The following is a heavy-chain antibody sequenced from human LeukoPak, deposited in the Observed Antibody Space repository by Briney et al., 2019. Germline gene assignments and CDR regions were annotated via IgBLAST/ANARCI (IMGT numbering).Heavy chain of an antibody. CDR1: GFTFDDYA. D-gene: IGHD5-18*01. V-gene: IGHV3-30*18. CDR2: ISYDGPNK. CDR3: AKEKLPSGYSFLTDY. Sequence: PGGSLRLSCAASGFTFDDYAMHWVRQAPGKGLEWVAVISYDGPNKYYADSVKGRFTISRDDSKSTLYLQMNSLRPEDTAVYYCAKEKLPSGYSFLTDYWGQGTLVTVSS. J-gene: IGHJ4*02.